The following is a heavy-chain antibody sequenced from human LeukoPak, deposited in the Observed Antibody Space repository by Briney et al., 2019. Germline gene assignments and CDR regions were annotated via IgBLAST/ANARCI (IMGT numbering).Heavy chain of an antibody. J-gene: IGHJ6*02. V-gene: IGHV3-74*01. CDR3: VRGSTDSNGMDV. CDR2: IDPNGRYT. CDR1: GFTFSNHY. Sequence: QPGGSLRLSCAASGFTFSNHYMHWVRQAPGKGLVSVSRIDPNGRYTSYADSVKGRFTISRDNAKNTLYLQMNTLGAEDTALYYCVRGSTDSNGMDVWGQGTTVTVSS. D-gene: IGHD2-15*01.